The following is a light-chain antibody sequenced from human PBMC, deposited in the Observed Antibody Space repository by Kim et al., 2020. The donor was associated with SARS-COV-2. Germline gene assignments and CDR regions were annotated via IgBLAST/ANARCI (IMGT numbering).Light chain of an antibody. J-gene: IGKJ2*03. V-gene: IGKV3-15*01. CDR1: QSVGSN. CDR3: QQYYRRPPYS. CDR2: GAS. Sequence: EIVMTQSPATLSVSPGERATLSCRASQSVGSNLSWYQQRPGQAPRLLIYGASTRTTGVPARFSGSGSGTEFTLIISSPQSEDFAVYYCQQYYRRPPYSFGQGTKLEI.